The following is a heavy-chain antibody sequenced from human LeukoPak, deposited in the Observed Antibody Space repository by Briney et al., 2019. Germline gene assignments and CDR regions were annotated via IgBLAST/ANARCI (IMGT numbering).Heavy chain of an antibody. Sequence: GGSLRLSCAASGFTFSSYAMHWVRQAPGKGLEWISNIRTTAEGAKYASYADSVKGLVTISRDDGKNTLYLHMNSLRDDDTAVYYGATDQRYAFDYWGQGILVTVSS. D-gene: IGHD3-9*01. V-gene: IGHV3-48*02. CDR3: ATDQRYAFDY. J-gene: IGHJ4*02. CDR1: GFTFSSYA. CDR2: IRTTAEGAKYA.